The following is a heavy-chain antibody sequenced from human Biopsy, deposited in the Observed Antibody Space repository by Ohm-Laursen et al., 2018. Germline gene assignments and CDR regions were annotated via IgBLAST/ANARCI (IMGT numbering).Heavy chain of an antibody. CDR3: ARAVRYRLLSDP. CDR1: GYTFTTYY. D-gene: IGHD2/OR15-2a*01. V-gene: IGHV1-8*01. J-gene: IGHJ5*02. Sequence: ASVKVSCKVSGYTFTTYYIHWVRQATGQGPEWMGWMNPISGNTGYAHKFRGRVTMTSDSSISTAYLEVSSLTFEDTAVYYCARAVRYRLLSDPWGQGTLVTVSS. CDR2: MNPISGNT.